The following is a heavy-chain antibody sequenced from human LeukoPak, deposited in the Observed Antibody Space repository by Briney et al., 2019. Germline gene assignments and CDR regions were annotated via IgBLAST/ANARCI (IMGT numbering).Heavy chain of an antibody. J-gene: IGHJ4*02. V-gene: IGHV3-66*01. Sequence: GGSLRLSCAASGLTFTNNYWHWVRQPPGKGPQWISILYSDGDTKYADSVRGRFTFSRASSRNTLYLQMNGLRAEDTAVYYCNYGDYPLTHWGQGTLVSVSS. CDR3: NYGDYPLTH. D-gene: IGHD4-17*01. CDR1: GLTFTNNY. CDR2: LYSDGDT.